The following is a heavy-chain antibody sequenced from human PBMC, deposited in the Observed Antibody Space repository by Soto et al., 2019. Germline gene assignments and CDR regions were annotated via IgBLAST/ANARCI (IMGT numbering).Heavy chain of an antibody. CDR1: GGSISSGGYY. CDR2: IYYSGST. J-gene: IGHJ4*02. Sequence: SETLSLTCTVSGGSISSGGYYWSWIRQHPGKGLEWIGYIYYSGSTYYNPSLKSRVTISVDTSKDQFSLKLSSVTAADTAVYYCARDVTGTTDYWGQGTQVTVSS. D-gene: IGHD1-7*01. CDR3: ARDVTGTTDY. V-gene: IGHV4-31*03.